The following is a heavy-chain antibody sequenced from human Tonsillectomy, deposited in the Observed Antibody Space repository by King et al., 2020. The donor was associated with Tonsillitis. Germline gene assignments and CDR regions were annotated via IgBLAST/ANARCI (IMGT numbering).Heavy chain of an antibody. Sequence: VQLVESGGGLFQPGGSLRLSCAASGFTFSSYLKHLVRQAPGKGLVWGSRIKSDGSSPSYADSVKGRFTISRDNAKNTLYLQMNSLRAEDTAVYFCTRVRTVGFDAFDIWGQGTMVTVSS. CDR1: GFTFSSYL. D-gene: IGHD1/OR15-1a*01. CDR2: IKSDGSSP. V-gene: IGHV3-74*01. J-gene: IGHJ3*02. CDR3: TRVRTVGFDAFDI.